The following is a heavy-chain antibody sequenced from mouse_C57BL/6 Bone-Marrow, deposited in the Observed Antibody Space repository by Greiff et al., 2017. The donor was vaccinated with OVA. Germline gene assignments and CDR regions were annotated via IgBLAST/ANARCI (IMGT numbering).Heavy chain of an antibody. V-gene: IGHV5-15*01. CDR3: ARHGYYPY. CDR2: ISNLAYSI. CDR1: GFTLSDYG. J-gene: IGHJ3*01. D-gene: IGHD2-3*01. Sequence: EVQLVESGGGLVQPGGSLKLSCAASGFTLSDYGMAWVRQAPRKGPEWVAFISNLAYSIYYADTVTGRFTISRENAKNTLYLEMSSLRSEDTAMYYCARHGYYPYWGQGTLVTVSA.